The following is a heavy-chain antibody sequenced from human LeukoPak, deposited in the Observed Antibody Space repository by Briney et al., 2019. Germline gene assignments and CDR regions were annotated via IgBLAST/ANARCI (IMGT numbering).Heavy chain of an antibody. Sequence: GGSPRLSFAASGFTVDYNYLSSVRQAPGKGLEWVSTIYTGGNTYYAASVKGRFTISRDFSKNTVFLHMNSLRAEDTAMYHCARGDDSGYYDYFDYWGQGALVTVSS. D-gene: IGHD3-22*01. J-gene: IGHJ4*02. V-gene: IGHV3-53*01. CDR1: GFTVDYNY. CDR2: IYTGGNT. CDR3: ARGDDSGYYDYFDY.